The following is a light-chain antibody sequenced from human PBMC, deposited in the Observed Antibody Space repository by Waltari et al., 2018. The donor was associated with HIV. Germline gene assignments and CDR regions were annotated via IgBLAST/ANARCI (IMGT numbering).Light chain of an antibody. J-gene: IGKJ1*01. Sequence: DIQMTQSPSTLSASVGDRVTITCRASQSINTWLAWYQQKPGKAPNLVIYKASSLESGVPSRFSGSGSGTEFTLTISSLQPEDFATYYCQQYSTYSWTFGQGTKVEIK. CDR3: QQYSTYSWT. CDR2: KAS. CDR1: QSINTW. V-gene: IGKV1-5*03.